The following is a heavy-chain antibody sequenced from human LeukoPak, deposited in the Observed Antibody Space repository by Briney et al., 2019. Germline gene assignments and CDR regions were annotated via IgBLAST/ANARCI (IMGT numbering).Heavy chain of an antibody. CDR2: ISGSGGST. Sequence: GGSPRLSCAASGFTFSSYGMSWVRQAPGKGLEWVSAISGSGGSTYYADSVKGRFTISRDNSKNTLYLQMNSLRAEDTAVYYCAKDPRRGYCSGDSCYYWGQGTLVTVSS. J-gene: IGHJ4*02. CDR3: AKDPRRGYCSGDSCYY. V-gene: IGHV3-23*01. CDR1: GFTFSSYG. D-gene: IGHD2-15*01.